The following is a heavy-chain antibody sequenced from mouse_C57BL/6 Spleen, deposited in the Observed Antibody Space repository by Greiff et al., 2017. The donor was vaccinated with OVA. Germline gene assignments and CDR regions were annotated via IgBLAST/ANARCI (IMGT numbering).Heavy chain of an antibody. CDR1: GYAFTNYL. V-gene: IGHV1-54*01. CDR3: ARDGDDESYAMDY. Sequence: QVQLQQSGAELVRPGTSVKVSCKASGYAFTNYLIEWVKQRPGQGLEWIGVINPGSGGTNYNEKFKGKATLTADKSSSTAYMQLSSLTSEDSAVYFCARDGDDESYAMDYWGQGTSVTVSS. CDR2: INPGSGGT. J-gene: IGHJ4*01.